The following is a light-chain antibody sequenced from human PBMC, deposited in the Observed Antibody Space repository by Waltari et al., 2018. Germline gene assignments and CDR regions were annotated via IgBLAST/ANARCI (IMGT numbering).Light chain of an antibody. V-gene: IGKV3-20*01. CDR2: CTF. CDR3: QQYDISPRT. J-gene: IGKJ4*01. CDR1: QTIRTTY. Sequence: EIVFTQSPGTLSLSPGDGATLSCRTSQTIRTTYLAWYQQKPGQAPTLPISCTFSRATGIPDRFTGSGSGTDFSLTISSLEPEDFATYYGQQYDISPRTFGGGTKVEIK.